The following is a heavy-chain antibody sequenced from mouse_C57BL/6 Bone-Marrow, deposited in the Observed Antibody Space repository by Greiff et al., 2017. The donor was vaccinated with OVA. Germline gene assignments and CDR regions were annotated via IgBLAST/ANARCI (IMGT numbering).Heavy chain of an antibody. D-gene: IGHD1-1*01. CDR3: TRSGAYYYGSSYYFDY. J-gene: IGHJ2*01. CDR1: GFTFSSYA. V-gene: IGHV5-9-1*02. Sequence: EVKLVESGEGLVKPGGSLKLSCAASGFTFSSYAMSWVRQTPEKRLEWVAYISSGGDYIYYADTVKGRFTISRDNARNTLYLQMSSLKSEDTAMYYCTRSGAYYYGSSYYFDYWGQGTTLTVSS. CDR2: ISSGGDYI.